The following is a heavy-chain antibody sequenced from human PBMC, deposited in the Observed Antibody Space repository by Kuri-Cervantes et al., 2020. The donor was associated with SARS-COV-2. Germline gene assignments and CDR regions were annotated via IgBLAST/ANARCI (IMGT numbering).Heavy chain of an antibody. D-gene: IGHD5-24*01. V-gene: IGHV4-31*11. Sequence: SETLSLTCAVSGASISRGGYYWSWIRHHPGQGLEWIGYVYNTGSTFYNPSLKSRISISVDTSQNQFSLRLTSVTAADTAVYYCARTTGDAYRIFDFWGQGTLVTVSS. CDR2: VYNTGST. CDR3: ARTTGDAYRIFDF. J-gene: IGHJ4*02. CDR1: GASISRGGYY.